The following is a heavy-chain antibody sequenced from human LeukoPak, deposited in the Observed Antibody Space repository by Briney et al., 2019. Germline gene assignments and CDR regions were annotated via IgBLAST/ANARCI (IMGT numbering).Heavy chain of an antibody. CDR2: IDHSGNT. V-gene: IGHV4-34*01. J-gene: IGHJ4*02. CDR1: GGSLSAYY. CDR3: ARLFWKGYFDY. D-gene: IGHD3-3*01. Sequence: PSETLSLTCAVYGGSLSAYYWTSIRQSPGKGLEWIGEIDHSGNTNYNPSLKSRVTISVGTSKNQFSLKLSSVTAADTAVYYCARLFWKGYFDYWGQGTLVTVSS.